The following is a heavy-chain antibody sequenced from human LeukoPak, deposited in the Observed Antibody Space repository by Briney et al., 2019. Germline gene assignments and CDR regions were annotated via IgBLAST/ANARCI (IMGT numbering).Heavy chain of an antibody. CDR1: GLTFDDYG. CDR2: INWNGGST. D-gene: IGHD3-16*02. Sequence: PGGSLRLSCAASGLTFDDYGMSSVRQAPGKGLEWVSGINWNGGSTGYADSVKGRFTISRDNAKNSLYLQMNSLRAEDTVLYYCARDRYYDYVWGSYRGPAWYFDLWGRGTLATVSS. CDR3: ARDRYYDYVWGSYRGPAWYFDL. V-gene: IGHV3-20*04. J-gene: IGHJ2*01.